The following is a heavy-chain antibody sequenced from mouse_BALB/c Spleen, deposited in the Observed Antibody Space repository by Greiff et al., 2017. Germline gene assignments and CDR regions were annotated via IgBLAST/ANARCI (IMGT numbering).Heavy chain of an antibody. CDR2: ISYDGSN. V-gene: IGHV3-6*02. J-gene: IGHJ4*01. CDR3: ARVGDDYDEDYYAMDY. CDR1: GYSITSGYY. D-gene: IGHD2-4*01. Sequence: EVKLEESGPGLVKPSQSLSLTCSVTGYSITSGYYWNWIRQFPGNKLEWMGYISYDGSNNYNPSLKNRISITRDTSKNQFFLKLNSVTTEDTATYYCARVGDDYDEDYYAMDYWGQGTSVTVSS.